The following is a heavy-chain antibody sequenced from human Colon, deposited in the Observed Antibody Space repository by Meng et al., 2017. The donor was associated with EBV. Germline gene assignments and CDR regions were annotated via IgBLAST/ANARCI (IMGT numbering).Heavy chain of an antibody. D-gene: IGHD2-21*01. J-gene: IGHJ4*02. CDR1: GGSMSSGNYY. CDR2: IHHSGSA. CDR3: ASFDHIPRRNYFDY. Sequence: VRLQESGPGLVEPSHTLSLTCTVSGGSMSSGNYYWSWTRQPPGKGLEWIGYIHHSGSAYYNPSLKSRVSISVDTSKSQFSLNLNSMTAADTAVYYCASFDHIPRRNYFDYWGQGTLVTVSS. V-gene: IGHV4-30-4*01.